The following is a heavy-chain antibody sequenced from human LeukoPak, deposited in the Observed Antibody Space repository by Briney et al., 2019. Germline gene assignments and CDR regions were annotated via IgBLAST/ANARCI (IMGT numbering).Heavy chain of an antibody. CDR3: ARGREAAALYYFDY. V-gene: IGHV1-69*05. Sequence: ASVKVSCKASGGTFSSYAISWVRQAPGQGLEWMGGIIPIFGTANYAQKFQGRVTITTGESTSTAYMELSSLRSEDTAVYYCARGREAAALYYFDYWGQGTLVTVSS. D-gene: IGHD6-13*01. CDR1: GGTFSSYA. J-gene: IGHJ4*02. CDR2: IIPIFGTA.